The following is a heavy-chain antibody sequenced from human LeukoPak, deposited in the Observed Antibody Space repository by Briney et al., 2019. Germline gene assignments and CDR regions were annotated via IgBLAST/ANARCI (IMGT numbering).Heavy chain of an antibody. D-gene: IGHD1-26*01. CDR2: TNSDGSST. Sequence: GGSLRLSCAASGFTFSSYWMHWVRQAPGKGLVWVSRTNSDGSSTSYADSVKGRFTISRDNAKNTLYLQMNSLRAEDTAVYYCARDRMSGSYFLSDYWGQGTLVTVSS. J-gene: IGHJ4*02. CDR3: ARDRMSGSYFLSDY. CDR1: GFTFSSYW. V-gene: IGHV3-74*01.